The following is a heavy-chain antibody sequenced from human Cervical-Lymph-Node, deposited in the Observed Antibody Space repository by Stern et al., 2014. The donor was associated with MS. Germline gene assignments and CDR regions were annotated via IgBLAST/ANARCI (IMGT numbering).Heavy chain of an antibody. D-gene: IGHD4-11*01. CDR2: IFSNDEK. J-gene: IGHJ4*02. V-gene: IGHV2-26*01. CDR3: ARISMTTVTTPYFDY. CDR1: GFSLSNARMG. Sequence: QVTLRESGPVLVKPTETLALTCTVSGFSLSNARMGVSWIRQPPGQALEWLAHIFSNDEKSYSTSLKSRLTISKDTSKSQVVLTMTNMDPVDTATYYCARISMTTVTTPYFDYWGQGTLVTVSS.